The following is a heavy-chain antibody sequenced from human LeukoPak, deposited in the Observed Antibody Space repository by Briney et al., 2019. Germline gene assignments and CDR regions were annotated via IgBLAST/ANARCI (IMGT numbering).Heavy chain of an antibody. V-gene: IGHV3-20*03. Sequence: PGGSLRLSYAASGFTFDDYGMSWVRQAPGKGLEWVSAINWNGNSTGYADSVKGRFTISRDNAKNSLYLQMNSLRAEDTALYYCARSLGRRRIAAAGMDYFDYWGQGTLVTVSS. CDR3: ARSLGRRRIAAAGMDYFDY. CDR2: INWNGNST. D-gene: IGHD6-13*01. J-gene: IGHJ4*02. CDR1: GFTFDDYG.